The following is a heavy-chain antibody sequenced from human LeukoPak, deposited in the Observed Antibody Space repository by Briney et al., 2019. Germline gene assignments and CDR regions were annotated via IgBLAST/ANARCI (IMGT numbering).Heavy chain of an antibody. J-gene: IGHJ4*02. V-gene: IGHV4-39*07. D-gene: IGHD3-3*01. CDR2: IYYSGST. CDR3: ARDQTRRFLEWLPPFDY. CDR1: GGSISSSSYY. Sequence: KPSETLSLSCTVSGGSISSSSYYWGWIRQPPGKGLEWIGSIYYSGSTYYNPSLKSRVTISVDTSKNQFSLKLSSVTAADTAVYYCARDQTRRFLEWLPPFDYWGQGTLVTVSS.